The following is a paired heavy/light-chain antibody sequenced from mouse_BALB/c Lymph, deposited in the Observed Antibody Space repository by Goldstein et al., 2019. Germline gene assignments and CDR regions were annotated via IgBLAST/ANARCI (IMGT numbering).Heavy chain of an antibody. CDR2: INPSNGGT. CDR1: GYTFTSYY. Sequence: QVQLQQSGAELVKPGASVKLSCKASGYTFTSYYMYWVKQRPGQGLEWIGEINPSNGGTNFNEKFKSKATLTVDKSSSTAYMQLSSLTSEDSAVYYCTRRGYDSAWFAYWGQGTLVTVSA. J-gene: IGHJ3*01. V-gene: IGHV1S81*02. CDR3: TRRGYDSAWFAY. D-gene: IGHD2-14*01.
Light chain of an antibody. CDR3: QQWSSNPWT. CDR1: SSVSY. Sequence: QIVLSQSPAILSASPGEKVTMTCRASSSVSYMHWYQQKPGSSPKPWIYATSNLASGVPARFSGSGSGTSYSLTISRVEAEDAATYYCQQWSSNPWTFGGGTKLEIK. CDR2: ATS. V-gene: IGKV4-72*01. J-gene: IGKJ1*01.